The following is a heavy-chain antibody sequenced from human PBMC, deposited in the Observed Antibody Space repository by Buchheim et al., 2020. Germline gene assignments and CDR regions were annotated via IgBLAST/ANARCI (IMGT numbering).Heavy chain of an antibody. V-gene: IGHV1-18*01. D-gene: IGHD1-7*01. CDR2: SSAHSDNP. Sequence: QVQLVQSETEVKQPGASVKVSCKASGYIFTSYGVGWVRQAPGQGLEWMGWSSAHSDNPKYPQTFQGRVTMTTDTSTNTAYMELRSLSFDDTAVYYYARSLHSWNSLFDYWNQGTL. J-gene: IGHJ4*02. CDR1: GYIFTSYG. CDR3: ARSLHSWNSLFDY.